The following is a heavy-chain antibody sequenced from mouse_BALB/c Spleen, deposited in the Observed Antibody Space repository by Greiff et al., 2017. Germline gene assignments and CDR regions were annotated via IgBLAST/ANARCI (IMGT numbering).Heavy chain of an antibody. CDR3: ARRRVYAFDY. CDR1: GFTFSSYG. J-gene: IGHJ2*01. V-gene: IGHV5-6*02. Sequence: DVKLVESGGDLVKPGGSLKLSCAASGFTFSSYGMSWVRQTPDKRLEWVATISSGGSYTYYPDSVKGRFTISRDNAKNTLYLQMSSLKSEDTAMYYCARRRVYAFDYWGQGTTLTVSS. CDR2: ISSGGSYT.